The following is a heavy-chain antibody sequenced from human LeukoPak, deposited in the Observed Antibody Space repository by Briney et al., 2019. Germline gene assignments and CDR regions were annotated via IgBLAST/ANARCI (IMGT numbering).Heavy chain of an antibody. CDR3: GGGSYTYYFDY. CDR2: INHSGST. CDR1: GGSFSGYY. V-gene: IGHV4-34*01. D-gene: IGHD1-26*01. J-gene: IGHJ4*02. Sequence: PSETLSLTCAVYGGSFSGYYWSWIRQPPGKGLEWIGEINHSGSTNYNPSLKSRVTISVDTSKNQFSLKLSSVTAAGTAVYYCGGGSYTYYFDYWGQGTLVTVSS.